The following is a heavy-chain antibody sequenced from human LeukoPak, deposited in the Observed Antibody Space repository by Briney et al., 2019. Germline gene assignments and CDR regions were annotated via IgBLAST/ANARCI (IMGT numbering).Heavy chain of an antibody. CDR1: GGSISSAGYY. CDR2: MYYSGST. CDR3: ARTSIATRHFDY. V-gene: IGHV4-31*03. J-gene: IGHJ4*02. D-gene: IGHD6-6*01. Sequence: PSQTLSLTCTVSGGSISSAGYYWSWLRQHPGKGLEWIGYMYYSGSTYYNPSLKCRVTISVDTSKNQFSLKLSSVTAADTAVYYCARTSIATRHFDYWGQGTLVTVSS.